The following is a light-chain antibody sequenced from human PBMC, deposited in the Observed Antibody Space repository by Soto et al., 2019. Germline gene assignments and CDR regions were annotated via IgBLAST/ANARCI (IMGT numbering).Light chain of an antibody. Sequence: DIQMTQSPSSLSASVGDRVTITCRSSQNINNYLNWYEQRPVKAPKIIIFNASSLQSGVPSGFSGSGSGTDFNLTISDLQPEDFATYHCQPGFGAPPLTFGQGTKVE. J-gene: IGKJ1*01. CDR3: QPGFGAPPLT. V-gene: IGKV1-39*01. CDR2: NAS. CDR1: QNINNY.